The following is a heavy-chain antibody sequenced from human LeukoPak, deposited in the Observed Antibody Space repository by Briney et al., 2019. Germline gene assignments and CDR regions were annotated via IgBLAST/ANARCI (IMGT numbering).Heavy chain of an antibody. Sequence: PSGTLSLTCAVSGGSISSSNWWSWVRQPPGKGLEWVSVIYSGGSTYYADSVKGRFTISRDNSKNTLYLQMNSLRAEDTAVYYCARGFGYWGQGTLVTVSS. J-gene: IGHJ4*02. V-gene: IGHV3-66*01. D-gene: IGHD3-10*01. CDR2: IYSGGST. CDR1: GGSISSSNW. CDR3: ARGFGY.